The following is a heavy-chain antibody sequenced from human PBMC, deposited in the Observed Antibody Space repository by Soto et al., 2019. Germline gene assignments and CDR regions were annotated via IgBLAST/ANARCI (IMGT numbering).Heavy chain of an antibody. CDR3: ARGVVVVVGAPEIYAFDI. CDR2: IYYSGST. CDR1: GASVTRGSYY. J-gene: IGHJ3*02. Sequence: PSETLSLTCTVSGASVTRGSYYWSWIRQPPGKGLEWIGYIYYSGSTKYNPSLKSRGTISEDTSKNQFSLKLNSVTAADTAVYYCARGVVVVVGAPEIYAFDIWGQGTMVTVSS. D-gene: IGHD2-15*01. V-gene: IGHV4-61*01.